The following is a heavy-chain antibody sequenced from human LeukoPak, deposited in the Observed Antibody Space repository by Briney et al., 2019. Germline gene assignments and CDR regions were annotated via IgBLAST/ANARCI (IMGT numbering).Heavy chain of an antibody. CDR1: GFTFSTYS. V-gene: IGHV3-21*04. CDR3: ATSSGSYDALDY. CDR2: ISSNFSYI. J-gene: IGHJ4*02. Sequence: PGGSLRLSCAASGFTFSTYSMNWVRQAPGKGLEWVSSISSNFSYIHYADSVKGRFTISRDNAKNSLYLQMSSLRAEDTAVYYCATSSGSYDALDYWGQGTLVTVSS. D-gene: IGHD3-10*01.